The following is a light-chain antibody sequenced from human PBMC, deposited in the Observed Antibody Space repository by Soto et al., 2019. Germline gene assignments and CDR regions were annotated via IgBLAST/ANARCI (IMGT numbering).Light chain of an antibody. J-gene: IGKJ1*01. CDR1: QSISSW. Sequence: DIQMTQSPSTLSASVGDRVTITCRASQSISSWLAWYQQKPGKAPKLLIYDASSLESGVPSRFSGSGSGTEFTLTISSLQPYDFATYYCQQYNSYSPTFGQGTKVEIK. CDR3: QQYNSYSPT. V-gene: IGKV1-5*01. CDR2: DAS.